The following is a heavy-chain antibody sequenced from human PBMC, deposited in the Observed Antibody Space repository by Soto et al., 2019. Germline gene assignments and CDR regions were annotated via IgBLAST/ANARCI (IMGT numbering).Heavy chain of an antibody. CDR3: AKVNERWSHLTRPFDY. V-gene: IGHV3-30*18. CDR2: LSYDGFNK. CDR1: GFTFSNYG. Sequence: GGSLRLSCAASGFTFSNYGMHWVRQAPGKGLEWVADLSYDGFNKNYADSVKGRFTISRDNSMNTLYLQVNSLRDEDTAVYYCAKVNERWSHLTRPFDYWGQGTLVTVSS. J-gene: IGHJ4*02. D-gene: IGHD5-18*01.